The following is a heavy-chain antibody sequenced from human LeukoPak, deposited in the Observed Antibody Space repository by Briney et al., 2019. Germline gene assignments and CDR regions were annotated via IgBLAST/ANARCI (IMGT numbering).Heavy chain of an antibody. CDR1: GFTFSSYG. Sequence: GGSLRHSCAASGFTFSSYGMHWVRQAPGKGLEWVAFIRYDGSNKYYADSVKGRFTISRDNSKNTMYLQMNSLRIDDTAVYYCATEGGSSDAFAFWGQGTKVTVSS. D-gene: IGHD1-26*01. CDR3: ATEGGSSDAFAF. CDR2: IRYDGSNK. J-gene: IGHJ3*01. V-gene: IGHV3-30*02.